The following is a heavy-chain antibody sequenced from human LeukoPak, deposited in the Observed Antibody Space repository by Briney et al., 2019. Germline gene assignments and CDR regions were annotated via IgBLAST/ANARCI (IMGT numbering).Heavy chain of an antibody. D-gene: IGHD3-10*01. Sequence: ASVKVSCKASGYTFTVYYMHWVRQAPGQGLEWMGWIKPNSGGTNYAQKFQGRVTMTRDTSISTAYMELSRLRSDDTAVYYCARESRMVRGVIITGWFDPWGQGTLVTVSS. CDR1: GYTFTVYY. CDR2: IKPNSGGT. V-gene: IGHV1-2*02. CDR3: ARESRMVRGVIITGWFDP. J-gene: IGHJ5*02.